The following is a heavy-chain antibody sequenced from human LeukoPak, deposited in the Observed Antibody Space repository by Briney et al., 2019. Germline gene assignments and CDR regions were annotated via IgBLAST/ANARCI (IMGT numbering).Heavy chain of an antibody. CDR1: GFTVSSNY. V-gene: IGHV3-53*01. CDR3: ARDLNYYDSSGYGH. D-gene: IGHD3-22*01. CDR2: IYSGGSP. J-gene: IGHJ4*02. Sequence: GGSLRLSCAASGFTVSSNYMSWVRQAPGKGLEWVSVIYSGGSPYYADSVKGRFTISRDNSKNTLYLQMNSLRAEDTAVYYCARDLNYYDSSGYGHWGQGTLVTVSS.